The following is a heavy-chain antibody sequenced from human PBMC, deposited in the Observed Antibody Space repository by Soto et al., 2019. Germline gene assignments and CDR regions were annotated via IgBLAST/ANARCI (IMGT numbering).Heavy chain of an antibody. CDR2: IGTYNGNT. Sequence: GGSVKVSCKTSGYIFTNHRINWVRQAPGQGLEWMGWIGTYNGNTKYAKNFQDRVTLTTDILTTTVFMEITSLKSDDTAVYYCARDVGEEYYNWLDHWGQGTQVTVSS. V-gene: IGHV1-18*01. CDR1: GYIFTNHR. D-gene: IGHD2-2*01. CDR3: ARDVGEEYYNWLDH. J-gene: IGHJ5*01.